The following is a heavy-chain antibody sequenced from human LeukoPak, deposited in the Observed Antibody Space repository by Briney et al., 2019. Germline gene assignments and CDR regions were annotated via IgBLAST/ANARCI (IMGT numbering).Heavy chain of an antibody. D-gene: IGHD3-10*01. CDR2: IDTDGSTT. V-gene: IGHV3-74*01. CDR3: ARAGSFRFDY. J-gene: IGHJ4*02. CDR1: GFTFSTYW. Sequence: GGSLRLSCAASGFTFSTYWIHWVRQAPGKGLVWVSRIDTDGSTTNYADSVKGRFTISRDNAKNTLYLQMNDLRAEDTAVYYCARAGSFRFDYWGQGTLVTVSS.